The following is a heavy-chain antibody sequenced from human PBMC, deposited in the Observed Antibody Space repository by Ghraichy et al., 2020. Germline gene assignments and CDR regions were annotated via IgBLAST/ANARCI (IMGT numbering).Heavy chain of an antibody. CDR3: ARAAAAGGFAIDS. J-gene: IGHJ4*02. CDR2: IGTAANT. CDR1: EFSFSRYD. Sequence: GGSLRLSCAASEFSFSRYDILWVRQPPGKGLEWVSAIGTAANTYYADSVKGRFTISRENAKSSSYLQLNSLTVGDTGVYYCARAAAAGGFAIDSWGQGTLVTVSS. D-gene: IGHD6-13*01. V-gene: IGHV3-13*01.